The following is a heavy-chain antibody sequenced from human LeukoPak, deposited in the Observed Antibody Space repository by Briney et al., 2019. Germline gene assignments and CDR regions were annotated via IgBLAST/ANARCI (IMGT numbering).Heavy chain of an antibody. CDR2: ISAYNGNR. D-gene: IGHD2-8*02. Sequence: GASVKVSCKGSGYIFRNYGISWVRQAPGQGLEWMGWISAYNGNRKYAQNLQDRVTMTTDTSTSTAYMELRSLKSDDTAVYYCARGGLWCTGNKCYYYFDYWGQGTLVTVSS. V-gene: IGHV1-18*01. CDR1: GYIFRNYG. J-gene: IGHJ4*02. CDR3: ARGGLWCTGNKCYYYFDY.